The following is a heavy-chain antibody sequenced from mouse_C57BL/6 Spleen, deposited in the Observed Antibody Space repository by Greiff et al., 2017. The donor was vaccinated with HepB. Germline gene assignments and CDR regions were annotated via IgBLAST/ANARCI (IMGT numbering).Heavy chain of an antibody. CDR2: INPGSGGT. J-gene: IGHJ3*01. V-gene: IGHV1-54*01. CDR1: GYAFTNYL. CDR3: ASGGYGNPAWFAY. Sequence: VQLQQSGAELVRPGTSVKVSCKASGYAFTNYLIEWVKQRPGQGLEWIGVINPGSGGTNYNEKFKGKATLTADKSSSTAYMQLSSLTSEDSAVYFCASGGYGNPAWFAYWGQGTLVTVSA. D-gene: IGHD2-10*02.